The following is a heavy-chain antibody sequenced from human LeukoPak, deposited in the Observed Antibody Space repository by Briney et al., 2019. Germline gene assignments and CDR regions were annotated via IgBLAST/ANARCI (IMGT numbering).Heavy chain of an antibody. J-gene: IGHJ3*02. V-gene: IGHV3-7*01. CDR1: GFTFSSYW. Sequence: PGGSLRLSCAASGFTFSSYWMSWVRQAPGKGLEWVANIKQDGSEKYYVDSVKGRFTISRDNAKNSLYLQMNSLRAEDTAVYYCGREWYSSGWIAFDIWGQGTMVTVSS. CDR2: IKQDGSEK. D-gene: IGHD6-19*01. CDR3: GREWYSSGWIAFDI.